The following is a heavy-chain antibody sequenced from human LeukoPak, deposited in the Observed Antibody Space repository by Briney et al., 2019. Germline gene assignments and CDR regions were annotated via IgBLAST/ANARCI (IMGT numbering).Heavy chain of an antibody. CDR2: INPNSGGT. J-gene: IGHJ3*02. D-gene: IGHD6-13*01. V-gene: IGHV1-2*02. CDR3: ARVAAALSRGVNDAFDI. Sequence: ASVKVSCKASGYTFTGYYMHWVRQAPGQGLEWMGWINPNSGGTNYAQKFQGRVTMTRDTSISTAYMELSRLRSDDTAVYYCARVAAALSRGVNDAFDIWGQGTMVTVSS. CDR1: GYTFTGYY.